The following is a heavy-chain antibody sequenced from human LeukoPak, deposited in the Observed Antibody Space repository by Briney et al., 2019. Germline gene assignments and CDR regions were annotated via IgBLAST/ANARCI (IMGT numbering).Heavy chain of an antibody. V-gene: IGHV5-51*01. J-gene: IGHJ4*02. Sequence: GEPLKISCKGSGYSFTSFWIGWVRQMPGKGLEWMEIIYPGDSETRYSRSFQGQVTISADKAISTASLQWSSLKASDTAMYYCARIRYSYGLVDYWGQGTLVTVSS. D-gene: IGHD5-18*01. CDR2: IYPGDSET. CDR3: ARIRYSYGLVDY. CDR1: GYSFTSFW.